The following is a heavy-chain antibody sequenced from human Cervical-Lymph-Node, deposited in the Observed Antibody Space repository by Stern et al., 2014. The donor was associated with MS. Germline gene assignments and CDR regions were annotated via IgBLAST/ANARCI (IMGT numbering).Heavy chain of an antibody. CDR3: AHSQNYGGGFDP. CDR2: ISWDDDK. Sequence: QVTLRESGPTLVKPTQTLTLTCTFSGFSLSTSGVGVGWLRPPPGKALARLAPISWDDDKRYSPSLKSRLTITKDTSKNQVVLTMTNMDPVDTATYYGAHSQNYGGGFDPWGQGTLVTVSS. CDR1: GFSLSTSGVG. D-gene: IGHD4/OR15-4a*01. V-gene: IGHV2-5*02. J-gene: IGHJ5*02.